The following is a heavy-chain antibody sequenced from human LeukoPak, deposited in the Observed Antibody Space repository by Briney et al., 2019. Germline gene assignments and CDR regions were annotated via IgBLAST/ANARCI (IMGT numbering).Heavy chain of an antibody. V-gene: IGHV4-39*01. J-gene: IGHJ3*02. CDR3: ARWEESDAFDI. CDR1: GGSISSYY. CDR2: IYYSGRT. Sequence: SETLSLTCTVSGGSISSYYWSWIRQPPGKGLEWIGSIYYSGRTNYNPSLKSRVTISVDTSKNQFSLKLSSVTAADTAVYYCARWEESDAFDIWGQGTMVTVSS. D-gene: IGHD1-26*01.